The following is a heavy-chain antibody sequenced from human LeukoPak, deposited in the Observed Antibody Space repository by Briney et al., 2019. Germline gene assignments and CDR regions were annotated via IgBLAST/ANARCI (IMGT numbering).Heavy chain of an antibody. CDR2: MNPNSGNT. V-gene: IGHV1-8*01. Sequence: ASVKVSCKASGYTFTSYDINWVRQATGQGLEWMGWMNPNSGNTGYAQKFQGRVTMTRNTSISTAYMELSSLRSEDTAVYYCARSRDDDYGDTKGAFDIWGQGTMVTVSS. CDR1: GYTFTSYD. CDR3: ARSRDDDYGDTKGAFDI. D-gene: IGHD4-17*01. J-gene: IGHJ3*02.